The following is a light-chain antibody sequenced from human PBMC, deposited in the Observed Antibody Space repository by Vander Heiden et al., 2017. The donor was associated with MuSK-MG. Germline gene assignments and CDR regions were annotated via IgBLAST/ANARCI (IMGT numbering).Light chain of an antibody. Sequence: DIQMTQSPSTLSASVGDTVTITCRASQTISNWLAWYQQKPGRAPNLLIYKTSRLEIGVPLRFSGSGSETEFTLTSSGLQPDDFANYYCQQDHSSRTFGPGTKVEIK. CDR1: QTISNW. CDR3: QQDHSSRT. V-gene: IGKV1-5*03. CDR2: KTS. J-gene: IGKJ1*01.